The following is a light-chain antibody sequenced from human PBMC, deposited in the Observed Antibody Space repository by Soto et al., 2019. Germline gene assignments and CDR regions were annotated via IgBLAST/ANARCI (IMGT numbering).Light chain of an antibody. V-gene: IGKV3-20*01. J-gene: IGKJ2*01. CDR2: AAS. Sequence: EIVLTQSPGTLSLSPGERAILSCRASQSVSNSYLAWYQQRPGQPPRLLIYAASNRATGIPDRFSGSGSGTDFTLTISRLEPEDFAVYYCEQYGGSPFTFGQGTKLEIK. CDR3: EQYGGSPFT. CDR1: QSVSNSY.